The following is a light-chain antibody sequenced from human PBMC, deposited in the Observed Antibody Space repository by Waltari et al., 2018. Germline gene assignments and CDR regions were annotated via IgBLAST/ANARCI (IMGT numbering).Light chain of an antibody. V-gene: IGKV3-11*01. CDR2: DAS. J-gene: IGKJ5*01. Sequence: EIVLTQSPATLSLSPGQRGTRSCRASQSVGGNLAWYQQKPGQAPRLLIYDASNRATGIPARFSGSGSGTDFTLTISSLEPEDFAVYYCQQRRTWPSITFGQGTRLDI. CDR1: QSVGGN. CDR3: QQRRTWPSIT.